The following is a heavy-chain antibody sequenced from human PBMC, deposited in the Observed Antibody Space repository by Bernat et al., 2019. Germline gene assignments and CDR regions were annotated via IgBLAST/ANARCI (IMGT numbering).Heavy chain of an antibody. CDR3: ARHEGDYDYVWGSYRYPLSGFDY. CDR2: IYYSGST. D-gene: IGHD3-16*02. CDR1: GGSISSSSYY. J-gene: IGHJ4*02. Sequence: QVQLQESGPGLVKPSETLSLTCTVSGGSISSSSYYWGWIRQPPGKGLEWIGSIYYSGSTYYNPSLKSRVTISVDTSKNQFSLKLSSVTAADTAVYYCARHEGDYDYVWGSYRYPLSGFDYWGQGTLVTVSS. V-gene: IGHV4-39*01.